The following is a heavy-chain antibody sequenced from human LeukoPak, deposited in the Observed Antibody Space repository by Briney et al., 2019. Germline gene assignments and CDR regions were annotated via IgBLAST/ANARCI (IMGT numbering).Heavy chain of an antibody. CDR2: IYHSGST. V-gene: IGHV4-30-2*01. Sequence: SETLSLTCAVSGGSISSGGYSWSWIRQPPGKGLEWIGYIYHSGSTYYNPSLKSRVTISVDRSKNQFSLKLSSVTAADTAVYYCARRSTSPRTYGMDVWGQETTVTVSS. CDR1: GGSISSGGYS. CDR3: ARRSTSPRTYGMDV. J-gene: IGHJ6*02. D-gene: IGHD2-2*01.